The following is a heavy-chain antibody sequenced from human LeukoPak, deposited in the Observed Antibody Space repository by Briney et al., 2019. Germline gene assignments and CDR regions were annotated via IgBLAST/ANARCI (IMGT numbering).Heavy chain of an antibody. CDR2: IYYSGST. Sequence: PSETLSLTCTVSGGSVSSGSYYWSWIRQPPGKGLEWIGYIYYSGSTNYNPSLKSRVTISVDTSKNQFSLKLSSVTAADTAVYYCARSGGVTIFGALDAFDIWGQGTMVTVSS. CDR1: GGSVSSGSYY. J-gene: IGHJ3*02. CDR3: ARSGGVTIFGALDAFDI. D-gene: IGHD3-3*01. V-gene: IGHV4-61*01.